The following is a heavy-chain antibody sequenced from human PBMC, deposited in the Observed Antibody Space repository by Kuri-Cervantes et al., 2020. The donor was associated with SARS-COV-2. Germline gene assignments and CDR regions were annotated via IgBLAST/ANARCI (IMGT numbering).Heavy chain of an antibody. CDR3: VRRQFYPHEYGRDHHGVFDL. Sequence: KVSCKAFGYSFSTYWIGWVRQVPGKGLGWMGIIYPDDSDTRYGPSFQGQVTISAEKSISTAYLQWSSLQASDTAMYYFVRRQFYPHEYGRDHHGVFDLWGQGTTVTVSS. J-gene: IGHJ6*02. D-gene: IGHD2-8*01. CDR2: IYPDDSDT. V-gene: IGHV5-51*01. CDR1: GYSFSTYW.